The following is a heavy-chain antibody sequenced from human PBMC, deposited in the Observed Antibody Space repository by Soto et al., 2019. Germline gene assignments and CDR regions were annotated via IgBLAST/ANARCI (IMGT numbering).Heavy chain of an antibody. CDR3: ARDFEYSSSSIDY. V-gene: IGHV3-33*01. Sequence: GGSLRLSCAASGFTFSSYGMHWVRQSPGKGLEWVAVIWYDGSNKYYADSVKGRFTISRDNSKNTLYPQMNSLRAEDTAVYYCARDFEYSSSSIDYWGQGTLVTVSS. J-gene: IGHJ4*02. CDR2: IWYDGSNK. D-gene: IGHD6-6*01. CDR1: GFTFSSYG.